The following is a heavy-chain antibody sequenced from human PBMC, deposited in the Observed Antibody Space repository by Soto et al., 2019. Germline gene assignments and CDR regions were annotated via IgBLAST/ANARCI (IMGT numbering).Heavy chain of an antibody. CDR2: IWHDGRNK. J-gene: IGHJ6*02. CDR3: ARDRGSDSGMDV. CDR1: GFSFRSYG. Sequence: QVQLVESGGGVVQPGRSLRLSCAACGFSFRSYGMHWVRQAPGKGLEWVAVIWHDGRNKKYADSVEGRFTVSRDNSQNMLYLQTDSLRAEDTAVYYCARDRGSDSGMDVWGQGTTVTVAS. D-gene: IGHD3-10*01. V-gene: IGHV3-33*01.